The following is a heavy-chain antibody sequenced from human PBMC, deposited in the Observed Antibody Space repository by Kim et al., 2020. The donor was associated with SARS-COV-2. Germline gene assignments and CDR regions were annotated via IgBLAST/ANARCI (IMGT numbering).Heavy chain of an antibody. V-gene: IGHV1-8*01. Sequence: ASVKVSCKASGYTFTSYAINWVRQATGQGLEWMGWTNPNSGNTGYAQKFQGRVTMTRNTSISTAYMELSSLRSEDMAVYYCAREIHTYYYDSGVDYWGQGTLVTVSS. D-gene: IGHD3-22*01. CDR1: GYTFTSYA. CDR2: TNPNSGNT. CDR3: AREIHTYYYDSGVDY. J-gene: IGHJ4*02.